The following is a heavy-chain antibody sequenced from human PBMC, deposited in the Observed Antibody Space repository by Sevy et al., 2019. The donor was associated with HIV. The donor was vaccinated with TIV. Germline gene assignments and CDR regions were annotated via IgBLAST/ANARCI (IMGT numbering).Heavy chain of an antibody. CDR2: ITSDGYST. Sequence: GGSLRLSCAASRFSFTNYAISWVRQAPGKGLEWVSVITSDGYSTYYADSVKGRFTISRDNSKNTVFLQMNSLRAEDTAVYYCAKEKHYDSSYAMDVWGHGTTVTVSS. V-gene: IGHV3-23*01. D-gene: IGHD3-22*01. CDR1: RFSFTNYA. J-gene: IGHJ6*02. CDR3: AKEKHYDSSYAMDV.